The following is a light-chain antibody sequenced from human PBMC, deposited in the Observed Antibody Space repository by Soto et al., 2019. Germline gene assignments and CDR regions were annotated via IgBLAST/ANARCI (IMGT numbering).Light chain of an antibody. CDR3: QQSFKKKA. CDR2: SSS. V-gene: IGKV1-39*01. J-gene: IGKJ1*01. CDR1: QNIRVY. Sequence: DIHMTQSASSLSASAGHSVTIPCRASQNIRVYLNWYQQQPGKAPNLLIYSSSILEPGVPSRFSGIGSGTHFVLTITSLIPEDFATYYCQQSFKKKAFGQGTKVDIK.